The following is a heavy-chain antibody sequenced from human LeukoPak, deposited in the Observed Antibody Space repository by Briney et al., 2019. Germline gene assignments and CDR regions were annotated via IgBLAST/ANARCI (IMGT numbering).Heavy chain of an antibody. CDR3: SRDISSPTRAFDI. CDR2: ITSSGRHT. V-gene: IGHV3-48*03. Sequence: PGGSLRLSCAASGFTLSIYEMTWVRQAPGKGLEWVSYITSSGRHTFYADSVKGRFTISRDTAKNSLYLQMNSLRGEDTAVYYCSRDISSPTRAFDIWGQGTMVTVS. J-gene: IGHJ3*02. CDR1: GFTLSIYE. D-gene: IGHD2-15*01.